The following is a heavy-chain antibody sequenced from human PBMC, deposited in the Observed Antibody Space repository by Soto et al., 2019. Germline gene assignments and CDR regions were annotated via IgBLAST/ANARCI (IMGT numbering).Heavy chain of an antibody. J-gene: IGHJ5*02. CDR3: ARDTAMVNDWFDP. CDR2: INPSGGST. V-gene: IGHV1-46*03. Sequence: ASVKVSCKASGYTFTSYYMHWVRQAPGQGLEWMGIINPSGGSTSYAQKFQGRVTMTRDTSMSTVYMELSSLRSEDTAVYYCARDTAMVNDWFDPWGQGTLVTVSS. CDR1: GYTFTSYY. D-gene: IGHD5-18*01.